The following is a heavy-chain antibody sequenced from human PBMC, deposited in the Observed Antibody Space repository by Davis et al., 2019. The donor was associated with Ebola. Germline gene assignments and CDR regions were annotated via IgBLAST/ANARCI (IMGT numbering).Heavy chain of an antibody. Sequence: MPGGSLRLSCTLSGGSISPYYWSWIRQPPGKGLEWIGDIYYSGSTKYNLSLKGRVAISVDTSKNQFTLKLSSVTAADTAVYYCARSYGAAPFDYWGQGTLVTVSS. CDR3: ARSYGAAPFDY. V-gene: IGHV4-59*08. J-gene: IGHJ4*02. D-gene: IGHD4/OR15-4a*01. CDR2: IYYSGST. CDR1: GGSISPYY.